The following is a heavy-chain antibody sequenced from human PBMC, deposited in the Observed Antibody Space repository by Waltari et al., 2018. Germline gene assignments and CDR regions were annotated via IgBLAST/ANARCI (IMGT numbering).Heavy chain of an antibody. D-gene: IGHD6-13*01. V-gene: IGHV3-48*02. CDR1: GFPFSDHS. CDR2: ISTSGTAI. J-gene: IGHJ4*02. CDR3: ARSTIAGEFDF. Sequence: EVQLVESGGGLVQPGGSLRLSCAASGFPFSDHSMNWIRRAPGKGLEWISYISTSGTAIYYADSVKGRLSISRDNAKNSLYLQMNSLRDEDTAVYYCARSTIAGEFDFWGQGTLVTVSS.